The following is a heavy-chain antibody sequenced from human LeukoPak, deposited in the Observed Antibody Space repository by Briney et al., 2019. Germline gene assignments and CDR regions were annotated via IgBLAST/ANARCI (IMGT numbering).Heavy chain of an antibody. CDR2: ISGSSSYI. J-gene: IGHJ4*02. Sequence: GGSLRLSCAASRFTFSSYSMNWVRQAPGKGLEWVSSISGSSSYIYYADSVKGRFTISRDNAKNSLYLQMNRLRAEDTAVYYCARPRGCGSSRCNNFDYWGQGTLVTVSS. CDR1: RFTFSSYS. CDR3: ARPRGCGSSRCNNFDY. D-gene: IGHD2-2*01. V-gene: IGHV3-21*01.